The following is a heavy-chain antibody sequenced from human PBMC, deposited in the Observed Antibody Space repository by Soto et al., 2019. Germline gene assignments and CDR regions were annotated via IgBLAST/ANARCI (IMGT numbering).Heavy chain of an antibody. Sequence: GESLTISCKVFGYKSTSYWISWVRQMPGEGLEWMGRIDPSDSYTNYGSSDKGHITISADKSISTAYLQWSSLRAADTAVYYCARGLFLDYWGQGTRVTVSS. CDR1: GYKSTSYW. CDR2: IDPSDSYT. CDR3: ARGLFLDY. J-gene: IGHJ4*02. V-gene: IGHV5-10-1*01. D-gene: IGHD3-3*01.